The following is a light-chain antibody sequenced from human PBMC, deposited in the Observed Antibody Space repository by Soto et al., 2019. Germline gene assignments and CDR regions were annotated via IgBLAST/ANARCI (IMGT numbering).Light chain of an antibody. CDR2: GAS. CDR1: QSVSRNY. CDR3: QQYGSSPPEKT. V-gene: IGKV3-20*01. Sequence: ESVLRQSPGTVSLSPGERGTLSCRASQSVSRNYLAWYQQKPGQAPRLLIYGASSRATGIPDRFSGSGSGTDFTLTISRLEPEDFAVYYCQQYGSSPPEKTFGQGTKVEIK. J-gene: IGKJ1*01.